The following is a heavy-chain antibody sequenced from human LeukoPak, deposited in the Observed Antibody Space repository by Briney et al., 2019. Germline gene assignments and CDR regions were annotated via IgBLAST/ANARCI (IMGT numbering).Heavy chain of an antibody. J-gene: IGHJ4*02. CDR3: VREGRVSGYDFDC. V-gene: IGHV3-74*03. Sequence: PGGALRLSCAASAFTFSSYWMDWVRHVPGKGVVWGGRINSDGSSITYADSAKGRFTISRDNARNTLYLQMNSLRVEDTAVYYCVREGRVSGYDFDCWGQGTLVTVSS. CDR1: AFTFSSYW. D-gene: IGHD5-12*01. CDR2: INSDGSSI.